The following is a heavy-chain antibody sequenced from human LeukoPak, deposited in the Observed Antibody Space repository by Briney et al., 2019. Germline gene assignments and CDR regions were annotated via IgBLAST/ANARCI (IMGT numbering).Heavy chain of an antibody. CDR3: ARTSSSWYSYYFDY. D-gene: IGHD6-13*01. V-gene: IGHV4-4*07. J-gene: IGHJ4*02. Sequence: SETLSLTCTVSGGSISSYYWSWIRQPAGKGLEWIGRIYTSGSTNYNPSLKSRVTMSVDTSKNQFSLMLSSVTAADTVVYYCARTSSSWYSYYFDYWGQGTLVTVSS. CDR2: IYTSGST. CDR1: GGSISSYY.